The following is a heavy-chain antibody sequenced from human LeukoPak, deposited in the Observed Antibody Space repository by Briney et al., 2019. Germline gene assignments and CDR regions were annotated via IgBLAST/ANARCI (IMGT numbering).Heavy chain of an antibody. CDR3: ARLYDSSGYSY. CDR1: GGSFSGYY. J-gene: IGHJ4*02. V-gene: IGHV4-34*01. D-gene: IGHD3-22*01. CDR2: INHSGST. Sequence: SETLSLTCAVYGGSFSGYYWSWIRQPPGKGLEWIGEINHSGSTNYNPSLKSRVTISVDTSKNQFSLKLSSVTAADTAVYYCARLYDSSGYSYWGQGTLVTVSS.